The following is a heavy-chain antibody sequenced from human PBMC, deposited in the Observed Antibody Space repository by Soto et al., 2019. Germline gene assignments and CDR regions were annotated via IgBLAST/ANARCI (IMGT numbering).Heavy chain of an antibody. D-gene: IGHD6-13*01. J-gene: IGHJ4*02. Sequence: GESLKISCKGSGYSFTSYWIGWVRQMPGKGLEWMGIIYPGDSDTRYSPSFQGQVTISADKSISTAYLQWSSLKASDTAMYYCATAIAAAGSAFDYWGQGTLVTVSS. V-gene: IGHV5-51*01. CDR1: GYSFTSYW. CDR2: IYPGDSDT. CDR3: ATAIAAAGSAFDY.